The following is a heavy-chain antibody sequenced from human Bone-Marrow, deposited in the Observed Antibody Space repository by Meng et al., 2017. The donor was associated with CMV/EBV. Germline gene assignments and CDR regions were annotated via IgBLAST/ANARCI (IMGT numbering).Heavy chain of an antibody. D-gene: IGHD5-12*01. V-gene: IGHV3-23*01. J-gene: IGHJ4*02. CDR2: ITGRDDSP. Sequence: GESLKISCVASGFPFSTYDMSWVRQAPGEGLEWGTVITGRDDSPYYADSVKGRFTISRDKSRNTLFLQMNSLSVEDTALYYCVRGGWLEDWGQGTLVTVSS. CDR1: GFPFSTYD. CDR3: VRGGWLED.